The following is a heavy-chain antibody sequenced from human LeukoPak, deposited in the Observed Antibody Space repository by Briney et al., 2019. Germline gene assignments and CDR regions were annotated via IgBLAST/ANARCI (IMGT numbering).Heavy chain of an antibody. D-gene: IGHD3-22*01. CDR3: AKDRYYDSSSVHYFDY. J-gene: IGHJ4*02. CDR1: GFTFNNFA. Sequence: GGSLTLSCVASGFTFNNFAMSWVRQAPGKGLEWVSTLSGSGRGTNYADSVKGRFIISRDNSKNTLYLQMNSLRAEDTAVYYCAKDRYYDSSSVHYFDYWGQGTLVTASS. CDR2: LSGSGRGT. V-gene: IGHV3-23*01.